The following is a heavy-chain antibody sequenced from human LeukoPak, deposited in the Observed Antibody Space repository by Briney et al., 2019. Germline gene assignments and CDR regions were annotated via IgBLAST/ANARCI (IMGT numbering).Heavy chain of an antibody. J-gene: IGHJ3*02. V-gene: IGHV4-39*01. CDR3: ARGGYCSGGSCYSYPRKHAFDI. CDR2: ISYTGGT. D-gene: IGHD2-15*01. Sequence: SETLSLTCSVSGGSITSSSYYWGWIRQPPERGLEWIGTISYTGGTYYSPSLKSRVTISVDTSKNQFSLKLSSVTAADTAVYYCARGGYCSGGSCYSYPRKHAFDIWGQGTMVTVSS. CDR1: GGSITSSSYY.